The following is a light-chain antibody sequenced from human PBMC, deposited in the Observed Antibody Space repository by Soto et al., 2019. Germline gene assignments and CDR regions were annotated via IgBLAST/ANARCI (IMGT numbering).Light chain of an antibody. Sequence: DIQRTQSASSLPASVGDTVTISCQASQDISKYLNWFQQKPGKAPKLLIYDVFNVETGVPSRFSGRGSGTDFTLIISNLQPEDFATYYCQQYDQLPITFGGGTKVDIK. V-gene: IGKV1-33*01. CDR2: DVF. J-gene: IGKJ4*01. CDR1: QDISKY. CDR3: QQYDQLPIT.